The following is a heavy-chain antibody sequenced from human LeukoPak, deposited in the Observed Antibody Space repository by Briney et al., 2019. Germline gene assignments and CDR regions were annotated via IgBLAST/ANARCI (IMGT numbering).Heavy chain of an antibody. CDR2: FDPEDGET. CDR1: GYTLTELS. J-gene: IGHJ6*02. Sequence: GASVKVSCKVSGYTLTELSMHWVRQAPGKGLEWMGGFDPEDGETIYAQKFQGRVTITADESTSTAYMELSSLRSEDTAVCYCARSLSSSEYYYYGMDVWGQGTTVTVSS. CDR3: ARSLSSSEYYYYGMDV. D-gene: IGHD6-6*01. V-gene: IGHV1-24*01.